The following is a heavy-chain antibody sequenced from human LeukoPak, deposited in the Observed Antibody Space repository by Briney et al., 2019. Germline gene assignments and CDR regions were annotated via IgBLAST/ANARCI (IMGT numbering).Heavy chain of an antibody. D-gene: IGHD3-3*01. J-gene: IGHJ5*02. CDR1: GRTISSYY. CDR2: ISSSGST. Sequence: SQTLSLTCTVSGRTISSYYWSWIQQPPAKGLEWIGYISSSGSTNYNPSLKSRVTISVDTSKNQFSLKLSSVTAADTAVYYCARSTILFATDWFDPWGQGTLVTVSS. V-gene: IGHV4-59*01. CDR3: ARSTILFATDWFDP.